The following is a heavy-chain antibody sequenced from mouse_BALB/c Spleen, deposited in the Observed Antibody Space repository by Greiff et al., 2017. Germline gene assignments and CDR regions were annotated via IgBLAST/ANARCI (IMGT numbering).Heavy chain of an antibody. V-gene: IGHV1S81*02. CDR2: INPSNGGT. CDR3: TRYNYGSSPRYWYFDV. J-gene: IGHJ1*01. Sequence: QVQLQQSGAELVKPGASVKLSCKASGYTFTSYYMYWVKQRPGQGLEWIGEINPSNGGTNFNEKFKSKATLTVDKSSITAYMQLSSLTSEDSAVYYCTRYNYGSSPRYWYFDVWGAGTTVTVSA. D-gene: IGHD1-1*01. CDR1: GYTFTSYY.